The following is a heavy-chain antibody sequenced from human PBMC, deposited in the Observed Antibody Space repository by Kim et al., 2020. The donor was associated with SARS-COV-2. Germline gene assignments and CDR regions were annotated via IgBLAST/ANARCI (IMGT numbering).Heavy chain of an antibody. CDR3: ASVDFYGSGAYYYGMDV. Sequence: SVKVSCKASGGTFSSYTISWVRQAPGQGLEWMGRIIPILGIANYAQKFQGRVTITADKSTSTAYMELSSLRSEDTAVYYCASVDFYGSGAYYYGMDVWGQGTTVTVSS. V-gene: IGHV1-69*02. J-gene: IGHJ6*02. CDR2: IIPILGIA. D-gene: IGHD3-10*01. CDR1: GGTFSSYT.